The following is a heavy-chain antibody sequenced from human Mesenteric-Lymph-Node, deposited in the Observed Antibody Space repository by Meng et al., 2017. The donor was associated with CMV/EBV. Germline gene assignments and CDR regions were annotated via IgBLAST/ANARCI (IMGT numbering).Heavy chain of an antibody. CDR3: AREPPDRSSSSTSPVSDY. J-gene: IGHJ4*02. D-gene: IGHD2-2*01. Sequence: GGSLRLSCAVSGFTFSDYYMSWIRQAPGKGLEWVSYISSGGNFKHYTDSVKGRFTISRDDAKNSLYLQMNSLRAEDTAVYYCAREPPDRSSSSTSPVSDYWGQGTLVTVSS. CDR1: GFTFSDYY. V-gene: IGHV3-11*06. CDR2: ISSGGNFK.